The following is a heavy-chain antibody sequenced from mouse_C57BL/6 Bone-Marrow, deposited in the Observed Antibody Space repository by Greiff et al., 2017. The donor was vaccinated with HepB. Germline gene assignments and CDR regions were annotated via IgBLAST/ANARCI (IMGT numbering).Heavy chain of an antibody. J-gene: IGHJ1*03. V-gene: IGHV1-64*01. Sequence: VQLQQPGAELVKPGASVKLSCKASGYTFTSYWMPWVKQRPGQGLEWIGLIHPNSGSTNYNEKFKSKATLTVDQSSSTADRQLSSLTSEDSAVYYCAREGRYFDVWGTGTTVTVSS. CDR1: GYTFTSYW. CDR2: IHPNSGST. CDR3: AREGRYFDV.